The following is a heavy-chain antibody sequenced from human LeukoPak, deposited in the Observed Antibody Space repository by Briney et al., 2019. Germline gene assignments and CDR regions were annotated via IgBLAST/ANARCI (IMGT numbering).Heavy chain of an antibody. Sequence: GGSLRLSCTVSGFTFSSYAMSWVRQAPGKGLQWVSAISSTGSYTYHAESVKGRFSISRDNAKNTLYLQMNSLRVEDTAVYYCARGRPHGNDYWGQGTLVTVSS. CDR1: GFTFSSYA. D-gene: IGHD4-23*01. J-gene: IGHJ4*02. CDR2: ISSTGSYT. CDR3: ARGRPHGNDY. V-gene: IGHV3-23*01.